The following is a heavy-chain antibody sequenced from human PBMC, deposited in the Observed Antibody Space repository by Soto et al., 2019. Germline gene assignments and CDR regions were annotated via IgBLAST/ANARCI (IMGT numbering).Heavy chain of an antibody. CDR1: GFTFSSCW. Sequence: PGGSLRLSCAASGFTFSSCWMSWVRQAPGKGLEWLANIKQDGSEKYYVDSVKGRFTISRDSAKNSLYLQMNSLRAEDTAVYYCARERCVDTATLFDPWGQGTLLPVSS. V-gene: IGHV3-7*05. D-gene: IGHD5-18*01. CDR2: IKQDGSEK. CDR3: ARERCVDTATLFDP. J-gene: IGHJ5*02.